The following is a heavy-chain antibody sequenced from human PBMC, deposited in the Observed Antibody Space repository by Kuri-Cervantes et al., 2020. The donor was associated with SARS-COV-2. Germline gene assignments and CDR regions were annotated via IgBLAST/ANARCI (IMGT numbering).Heavy chain of an antibody. Sequence: SVKVSCKASGGTFSSYAISWVRQAPGQGLEWMGGIIPIFGTANYAQKFQGRVTTTADESTSTAYMELSSLRSEDTAVYYCARDSGWGAVAGTCGLVYWGQGTLVTVSS. J-gene: IGHJ4*02. CDR1: GGTFSSYA. D-gene: IGHD6-19*01. V-gene: IGHV1-69*13. CDR3: ARDSGWGAVAGTCGLVY. CDR2: IIPIFGTA.